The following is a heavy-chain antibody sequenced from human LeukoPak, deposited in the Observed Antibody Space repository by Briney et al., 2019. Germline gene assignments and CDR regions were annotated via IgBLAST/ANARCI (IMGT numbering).Heavy chain of an antibody. CDR3: ARTIKTRYCSSTSCYTEGQYYFDY. D-gene: IGHD2-2*02. V-gene: IGHV4-61*02. J-gene: IGHJ4*02. Sequence: SETLSLTCTVSGGSISSGSYYWSWIRQPAGKGLEWIGRIYISGNTKYNPSLKSRVTISVEMSKKQFSLKLSSVTAADTAVYYCARTIKTRYCSSTSCYTEGQYYFDYWGQGTLVTVSS. CDR1: GGSISSGSYY. CDR2: IYISGNT.